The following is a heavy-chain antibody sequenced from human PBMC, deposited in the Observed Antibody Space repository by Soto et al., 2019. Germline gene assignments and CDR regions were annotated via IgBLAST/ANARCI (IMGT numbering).Heavy chain of an antibody. D-gene: IGHD5-18*01. V-gene: IGHV4-31*03. CDR3: ARDSYSLADY. Sequence: QVQLQESGPGLVKPSQTLSLTCTVSGGSISSGGYYWSWIRQHPGKGLEWIGYIYYSGSTYYNPSLKSRVTIAVDTTTNQLSLKLSSVTAADTAVYYCARDSYSLADYWGQGTLVTVSS. CDR2: IYYSGST. CDR1: GGSISSGGYY. J-gene: IGHJ4*02.